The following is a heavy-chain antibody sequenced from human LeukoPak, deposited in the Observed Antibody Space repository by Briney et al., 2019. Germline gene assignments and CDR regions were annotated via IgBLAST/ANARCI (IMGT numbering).Heavy chain of an antibody. CDR2: IYYSGST. V-gene: IGHV4-31*03. Sequence: PSQTLSLTCTVSGGSISSGGYYWSWIRQHPGKGLEWIGYIYYSGSTYYNPSLKSRVTISVNTSKNQFSLKLSSVTAADTAVYYCAKGDPLRYFDWPPTYYFDYWGQGTLVTVSS. CDR3: AKGDPLRYFDWPPTYYFDY. J-gene: IGHJ4*02. D-gene: IGHD3-9*01. CDR1: GGSISSGGYY.